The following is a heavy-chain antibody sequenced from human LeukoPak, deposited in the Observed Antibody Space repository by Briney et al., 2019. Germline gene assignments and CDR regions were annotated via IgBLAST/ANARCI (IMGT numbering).Heavy chain of an antibody. Sequence: SETLSLTCTVSGGSISSAVYFWSWIRQPTGKGLEWIGRVSPTGTATYNPSLTSRVTISVDTSRNQFSLRLNSVTAADAAVYYCAREYTSGWPNYYYYYMGLWAKGPRSPSP. CDR1: GGSISSAVYF. V-gene: IGHV4-61*02. D-gene: IGHD6-19*01. CDR3: AREYTSGWPNYYYYYMGL. J-gene: IGHJ6*03. CDR2: VSPTGTA.